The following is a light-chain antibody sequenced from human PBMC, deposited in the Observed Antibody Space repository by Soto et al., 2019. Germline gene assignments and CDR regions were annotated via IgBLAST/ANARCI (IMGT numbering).Light chain of an antibody. J-gene: IGKJ2*01. Sequence: EIVMTQSPATLSVSPGERATLSCRASLSINSDLAWYQQKPGQAPRLLIYGASTRATDIPARISGSGSGTDFTLTISSLQSEDFAVYYCQQYNKWPPQYTFGQGTKLEIK. CDR3: QQYNKWPPQYT. V-gene: IGKV3-15*01. CDR1: LSINSD. CDR2: GAS.